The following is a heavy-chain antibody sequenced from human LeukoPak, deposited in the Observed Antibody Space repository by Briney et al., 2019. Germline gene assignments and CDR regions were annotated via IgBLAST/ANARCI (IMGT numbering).Heavy chain of an antibody. Sequence: GGSLRLSCAASGYTFTGYSMHWVRQAPGQGLEWMGWINPNSGVTNYAQKFQGRVTMTRDTSISTAYMELSSLRSDDTAVYYCARVGVEGASCYDYWGQGTLVTVSS. J-gene: IGHJ4*02. CDR2: INPNSGVT. CDR1: GYTFTGYS. D-gene: IGHD2-2*01. V-gene: IGHV1-2*02. CDR3: ARVGVEGASCYDY.